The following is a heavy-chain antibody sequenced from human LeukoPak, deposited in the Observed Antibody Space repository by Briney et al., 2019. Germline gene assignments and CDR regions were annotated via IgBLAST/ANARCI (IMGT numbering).Heavy chain of an antibody. D-gene: IGHD3-22*01. CDR2: INAGNGNT. CDR1: GYTFTSYA. Sequence: GASVKVSCKASGYTFTSYAMHWVRPAPGQRLEWMGWINAGNGNTKYSQKFQGRVTITRDTSASTAYMELSSLRSEDTAVYYCARVTYYYDSSGYYYYFDYWGQGTLVTVSS. CDR3: ARVTYYYDSSGYYYYFDY. V-gene: IGHV1-3*01. J-gene: IGHJ4*02.